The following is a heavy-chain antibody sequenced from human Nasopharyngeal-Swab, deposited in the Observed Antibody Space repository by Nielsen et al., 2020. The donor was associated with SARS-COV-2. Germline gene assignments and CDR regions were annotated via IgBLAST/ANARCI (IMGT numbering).Heavy chain of an antibody. CDR2: IRSKTYGGAP. Sequence: GGSLRLSCTTSGFTFGDYAMSWFRQAPGKGLEWVGFIRSKTYGGAPEYAASVKGRFTISRDGAESIAYLQMNSPETEDTGVYYCARSVGSFYGQGAFDIWGQGTMVTVSS. V-gene: IGHV3-49*01. CDR1: GFTFGDYA. D-gene: IGHD1-26*01. J-gene: IGHJ3*02. CDR3: ARSVGSFYGQGAFDI.